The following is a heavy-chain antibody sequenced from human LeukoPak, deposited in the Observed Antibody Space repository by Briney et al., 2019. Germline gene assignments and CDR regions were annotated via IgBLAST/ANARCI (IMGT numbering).Heavy chain of an antibody. D-gene: IGHD2-2*01. J-gene: IGHJ6*03. CDR2: FSFSENV. CDR1: GGSITTYY. CDR3: ARRRTTGLSGYLDV. Sequence: SETLSLTCTVSGGSITTYYWSWIRQPPGNGLEWIGDFSFSENVDYNPSLKSRVTISMGTPKNQFSLKLDSVTAADTAVYYCARRRTTGLSGYLDVWGKGTTVTVSS. V-gene: IGHV4-59*08.